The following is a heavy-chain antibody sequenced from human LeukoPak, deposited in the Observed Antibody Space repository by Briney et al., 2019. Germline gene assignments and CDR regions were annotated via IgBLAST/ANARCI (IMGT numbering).Heavy chain of an antibody. Sequence: ASVKVSCKASGYTFTGCYMHWVRQAPGQGLEWMGWINPNSGGTNYAQKFQGRVTMTRDTSISTAYMELSRLRSDDTAVYYCARRRIAAAGFDPWGQGTLVTVSS. V-gene: IGHV1-2*02. CDR1: GYTFTGCY. CDR3: ARRRIAAAGFDP. J-gene: IGHJ5*02. D-gene: IGHD6-13*01. CDR2: INPNSGGT.